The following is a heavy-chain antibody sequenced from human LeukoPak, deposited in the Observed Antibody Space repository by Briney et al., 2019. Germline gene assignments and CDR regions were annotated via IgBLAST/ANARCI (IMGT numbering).Heavy chain of an antibody. CDR1: GFTFGDYA. J-gene: IGHJ4*02. V-gene: IGHV3-23*01. D-gene: IGHD6-19*01. Sequence: GGSLRLSCTASGFTFGDYAMSWFRQAPGKGLEWVSGISDTGVSTYYAVSVKGRFTISRDNSKNTLYLQMISLRAEDTAIYYCAKLPVSYSSGWSNFDYWGQGTLVTVSS. CDR3: AKLPVSYSSGWSNFDY. CDR2: ISDTGVST.